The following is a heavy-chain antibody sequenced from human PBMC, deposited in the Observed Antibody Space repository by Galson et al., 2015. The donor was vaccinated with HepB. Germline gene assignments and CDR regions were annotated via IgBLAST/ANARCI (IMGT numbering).Heavy chain of an antibody. CDR3: ARDGPSPPTPFGVIMYPSDYYYGMDV. J-gene: IGHJ6*02. CDR1: GGSISSYY. Sequence: SETLSLTCTVSGGSISSYYWSWIRQPAGKGLEWIGRIYTSGSTNYNPSLKSRVTMSVDTSKNQFSLKLSSVTAADTAVYYCARDGPSPPTPFGVIMYPSDYYYGMDVWGQGTTVTVSS. D-gene: IGHD3-3*01. CDR2: IYTSGST. V-gene: IGHV4-4*07.